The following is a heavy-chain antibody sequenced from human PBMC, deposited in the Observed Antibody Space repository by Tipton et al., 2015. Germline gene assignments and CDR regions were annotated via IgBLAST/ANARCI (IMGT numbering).Heavy chain of an antibody. CDR1: GGSITSYY. CDR2: IYYSGST. D-gene: IGHD3-22*01. V-gene: IGHV4-59*01. CDR3: ARASIIQGYYHDSSRYYLFNS. J-gene: IGHJ1*01. Sequence: TLSLTCTVSGGSITSYYWSWIRQPPGKGLEWIGYIYYSGSTKYSPSLKSRVTISVDSSKTQLSLKLSSVIAADTAVYYCARASIIQGYYHDSSRYYLFNSWGQGTLVTVSS.